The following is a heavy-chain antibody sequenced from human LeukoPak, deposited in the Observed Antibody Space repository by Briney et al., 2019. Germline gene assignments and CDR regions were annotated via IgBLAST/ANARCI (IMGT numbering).Heavy chain of an antibody. D-gene: IGHD3-22*01. CDR2: IYYSGST. J-gene: IGHJ3*01. Sequence: SETLSLTCTVSGGSISSYYWSWIRQPPGKGLEWIGYIYYSGSTNYNPSLKRRVTISVDTSKNQFSLKLSSVTAADTAVYYCARWKRNGFYYDSSGRNDAFDVWGQGTMVTVSS. V-gene: IGHV4-59*01. CDR3: ARWKRNGFYYDSSGRNDAFDV. CDR1: GGSISSYY.